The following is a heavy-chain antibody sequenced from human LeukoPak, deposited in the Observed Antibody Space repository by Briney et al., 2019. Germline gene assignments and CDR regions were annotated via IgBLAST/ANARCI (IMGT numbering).Heavy chain of an antibody. CDR2: GDSDT. J-gene: IGHJ4*02. D-gene: IGHD2-21*01. CDR3: ARLFSPYCGGDCPFDY. V-gene: IGHV5-51*04. Sequence: GDSDTRYSPSFQGQVTISADKPISTAYLQWSSLKASDTAMYYCARLFSPYCGGDCPFDYWGQGTLVTVSS.